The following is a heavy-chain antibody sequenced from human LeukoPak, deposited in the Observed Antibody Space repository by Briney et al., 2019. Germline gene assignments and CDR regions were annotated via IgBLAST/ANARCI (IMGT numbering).Heavy chain of an antibody. J-gene: IGHJ4*02. CDR2: ITGSGAFT. Sequence: PGGSLRLSCVASGFTFIKYSMTWVRQAPGKGLEWVSAITGSGAFTDYADSVKGRFTISRGNSKNTLYLQVNSLRAGDTAVYYCAKRSAESSGYFDYWGQGTLVTVSS. D-gene: IGHD6-19*01. V-gene: IGHV3-23*01. CDR1: GFTFIKYS. CDR3: AKRSAESSGYFDY.